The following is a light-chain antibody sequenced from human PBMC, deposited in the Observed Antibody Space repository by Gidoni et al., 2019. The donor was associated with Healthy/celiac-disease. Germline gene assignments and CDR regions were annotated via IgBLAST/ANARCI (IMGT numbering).Light chain of an antibody. V-gene: IGLV2-23*01. J-gene: IGLJ2*01. CDR1: SSDVGSYNL. Sequence: QAALTQPASVSGSPGQSITISCTGTSSDVGSYNLVSLYQQHPGKAPKLMIYEGSKRPSGVSTRFSGSKSDNTASLTISGLLAEDEADYYCCSYAGSSTPVVFGGGTKLTVL. CDR2: EGS. CDR3: CSYAGSSTPVV.